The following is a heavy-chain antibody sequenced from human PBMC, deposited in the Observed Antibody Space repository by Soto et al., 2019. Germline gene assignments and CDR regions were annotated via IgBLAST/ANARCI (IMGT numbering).Heavy chain of an antibody. V-gene: IGHV3-33*01. Sequence: QVQLVGYGVGVVQPGRALRLSCAASGITFSNYGTHWVRQAPGKGLERVAVIWYDGRDKYYADSVKGRFTISRDNSKNPLYLQINSLTADDAAVYYCVSGYGYFANWGQGTLVTVSS. CDR3: VSGYGYFAN. CDR1: GITFSNYG. J-gene: IGHJ4*02. CDR2: IWYDGRDK. D-gene: IGHD3-22*01.